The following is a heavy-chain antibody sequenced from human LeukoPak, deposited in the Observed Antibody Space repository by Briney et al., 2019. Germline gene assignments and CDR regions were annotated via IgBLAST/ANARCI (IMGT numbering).Heavy chain of an antibody. V-gene: IGHV3-30*03. CDR1: GFTFSSYG. D-gene: IGHD2-2*02. CDR2: ISYDGSNK. Sequence: GGTLRLSCAASGFTFSSYGMHWVRQAPGKGLEWVAVISYDGSNKYYADSVKGRFTISRDNAKNSLYLQMNSLRAEDTAVYYCARTYDCSSTSCYTRGDDYWGQGTLVTVSS. J-gene: IGHJ4*02. CDR3: ARTYDCSSTSCYTRGDDY.